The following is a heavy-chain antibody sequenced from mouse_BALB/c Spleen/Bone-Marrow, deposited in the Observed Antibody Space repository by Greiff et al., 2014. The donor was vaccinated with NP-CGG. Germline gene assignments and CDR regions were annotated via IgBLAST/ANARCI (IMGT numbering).Heavy chain of an antibody. CDR2: IDPYNGGT. Sequence: VQLQQSGPELVKPGASVKVSCKASGYAFTSYNMYWVKQSHGKSLEWIGYIDPYNGGTSYNQKFKGKATLTVDKSSSAAYMHLNSLTSEDYAVYYCAGRYYYYGSGDAMDYWGQGTSVTVSS. J-gene: IGHJ4*01. D-gene: IGHD1-1*01. V-gene: IGHV1S135*01. CDR1: GYAFTSYN. CDR3: AGRYYYYGSGDAMDY.